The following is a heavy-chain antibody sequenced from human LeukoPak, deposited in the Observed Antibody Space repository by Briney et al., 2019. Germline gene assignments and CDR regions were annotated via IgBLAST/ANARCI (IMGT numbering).Heavy chain of an antibody. D-gene: IGHD6-13*01. CDR2: ISYDGTNK. V-gene: IGHV3-30*18. CDR1: GFTFRSYG. J-gene: IGHJ4*02. Sequence: GRSLRLSCAVSGFTFRSYGMHWVRQAPGKGLEWVAVISYDGTNKYYADSVRGRFTTSRDNSKDTLFLQMNSLRGEDTAVYYCAKDMTPLRPSSWYYFDYWGQGTLVTVSS. CDR3: AKDMTPLRPSSWYYFDY.